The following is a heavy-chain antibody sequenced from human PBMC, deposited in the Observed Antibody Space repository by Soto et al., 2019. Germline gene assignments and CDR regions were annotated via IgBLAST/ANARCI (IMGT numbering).Heavy chain of an antibody. CDR3: ARFLFFGLYGPSSYFDN. D-gene: IGHD2-8*01. V-gene: IGHV4-59*01. J-gene: IGHJ4*02. CDR1: GGSISSYY. Sequence: PSETLSLTCTVSGGSISSYYRSWIRQPPGKGLEWIGYIYYSGSANYNPSLKSRVTISVDTSKNQFSLKLSSVTAADTAVYYCARFLFFGLYGPSSYFDNGGKEPLVTVPS. CDR2: IYYSGSA.